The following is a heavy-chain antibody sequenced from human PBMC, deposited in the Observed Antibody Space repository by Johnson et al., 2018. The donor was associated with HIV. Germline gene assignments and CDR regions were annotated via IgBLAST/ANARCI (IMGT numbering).Heavy chain of an antibody. V-gene: IGHV3-66*01. CDR1: GFTFDDYA. J-gene: IGHJ3*02. D-gene: IGHD2-15*01. Sequence: VQLVESGGGLVQPGRSLRLSCAASGFTFDDYAMHWVRQAPGKGLEWVSVLYSGGSTYYTDSVKGRFTISRDNSKNTLYLQMNSLRAEDTAVYFCARDPCTGASCLPGAFDIWGQGTLVTVSS. CDR3: ARDPCTGASCLPGAFDI. CDR2: LYSGGST.